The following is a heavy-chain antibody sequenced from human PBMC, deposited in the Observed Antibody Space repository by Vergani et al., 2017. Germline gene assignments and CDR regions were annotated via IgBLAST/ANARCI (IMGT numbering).Heavy chain of an antibody. J-gene: IGHJ4*02. D-gene: IGHD6-6*01. CDR2: IYTSEST. V-gene: IGHV4-4*07. CDR3: AREYSSSVGFLAY. Sequence: QVQLQESGPGLVKPSETLSLTCIVSGGSISPYYWSWIRQPAGKGLELIGRIYTSESTNYNTSLKSRGTMSVDTSKNKFSLKPRSVTAAATAVYYCAREYSSSVGFLAYWGQGTLVTVSS. CDR1: GGSISPYY.